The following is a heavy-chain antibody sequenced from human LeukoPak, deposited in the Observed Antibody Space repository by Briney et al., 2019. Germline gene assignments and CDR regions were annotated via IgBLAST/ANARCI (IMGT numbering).Heavy chain of an antibody. V-gene: IGHV3-48*03. CDR2: ISSSGSTI. CDR3: ARAYCSGGSCYYFDY. D-gene: IGHD2-15*01. Sequence: GGSLRLSCAASGFSFSVYEIHWVRQAPGKGLEWVSYISSSGSTIYYADSVKGRFTISRDNAKNSLYLQMNSLRAEDTAVYYCARAYCSGGSCYYFDYWGQGTLVTVSS. J-gene: IGHJ4*02. CDR1: GFSFSVYE.